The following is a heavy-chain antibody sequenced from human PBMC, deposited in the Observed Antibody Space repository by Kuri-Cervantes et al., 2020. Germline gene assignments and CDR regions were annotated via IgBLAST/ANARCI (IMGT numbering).Heavy chain of an antibody. V-gene: IGHV3-23*01. J-gene: IGHJ4*02. Sequence: GESLKISCAASGFTFSSYAMSWVRQAPGKGLEWVSAISGSGGSTYYADSMKGRFTISRDNSKNTLYLQMNGLRAEDTAVYYCAKSVVVPAAPYYFDYWGQGTLVTVSS. D-gene: IGHD2-2*01. CDR2: ISGSGGST. CDR1: GFTFSSYA. CDR3: AKSVVVPAAPYYFDY.